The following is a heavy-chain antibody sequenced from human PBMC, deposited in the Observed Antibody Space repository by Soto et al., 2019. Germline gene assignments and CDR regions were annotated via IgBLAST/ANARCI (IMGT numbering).Heavy chain of an antibody. CDR3: ARDRPFFDHGYYYYGMDV. D-gene: IGHD3-3*02. CDR2: IYYRGST. Sequence: PSETLSLTCTVSGGSISSSDYYWGWIRQPPGKGLEWIGIIYYRGSTYYNPSLKSRVAMSIDTSKNQFSLKLSSVTAADTAVYYCARDRPFFDHGYYYYGMDVWGQGTTVTVSS. CDR1: GGSISSSDYY. V-gene: IGHV4-39*02. J-gene: IGHJ6*02.